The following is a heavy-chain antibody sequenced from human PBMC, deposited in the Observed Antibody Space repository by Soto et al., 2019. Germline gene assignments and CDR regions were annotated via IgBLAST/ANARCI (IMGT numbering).Heavy chain of an antibody. CDR2: IYHSGST. Sequence: TLSLTCAVSGGSISSGGYSWSWIRQPPGKGLEWIGYIYHSGSTYYNPSLKSRVTISVDRSKNQFSLKLSSVTAADTAVYYCARGYYDFWSGYYYGMDVWGQGTTVNV. V-gene: IGHV4-30-2*01. CDR1: GGSISSGGYS. D-gene: IGHD3-3*01. J-gene: IGHJ6*02. CDR3: ARGYYDFWSGYYYGMDV.